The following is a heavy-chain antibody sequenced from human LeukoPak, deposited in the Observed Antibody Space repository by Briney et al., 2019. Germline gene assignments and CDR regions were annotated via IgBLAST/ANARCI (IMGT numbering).Heavy chain of an antibody. V-gene: IGHV4-34*01. Sequence: SETLSLTCAVYGGSFSGYYWSWIRQPPGKGLEWIGEINHSGSTNYNPSLQSRVSISVDTSKNQFYLKLSSVTAADTAVYYCARGRYYRFWGQGTLVTASS. J-gene: IGHJ4*02. D-gene: IGHD3-10*01. CDR2: INHSGST. CDR3: ARGRYYRF. CDR1: GGSFSGYY.